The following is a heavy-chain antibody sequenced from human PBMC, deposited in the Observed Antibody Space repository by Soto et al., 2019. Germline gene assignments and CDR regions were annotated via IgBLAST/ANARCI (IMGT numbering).Heavy chain of an antibody. Sequence: SETLSLTCAVYGGSVNGYYWNWLRQPPGKGLEWIGEINHTRGTHYNPSLKSRVTMSVDTSKSQFSLRLSSVTAADTAIYYCATRITVFGLLIPPFDPWGQGTQVTVS. CDR2: INHTRGT. CDR3: ATRITVFGLLIPPFDP. J-gene: IGHJ5*02. CDR1: GGSVNGYY. D-gene: IGHD3-3*01. V-gene: IGHV4-34*01.